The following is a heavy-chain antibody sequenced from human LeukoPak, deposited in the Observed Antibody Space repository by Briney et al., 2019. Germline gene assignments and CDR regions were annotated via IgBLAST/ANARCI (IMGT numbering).Heavy chain of an antibody. D-gene: IGHD6-13*01. J-gene: IGHJ4*02. V-gene: IGHV1-18*01. CDR3: ARFTAAGTFCDY. CDR2: ISAYNGNT. CDR1: GGTFSSYA. Sequence: ASVKVSCKASGGTFSSYAISWVRQAPGQGLEWMGWISAYNGNTNYAQKLQGRVTMTTDTSTSTAYMELRSLRSDDTAVYYCARFTAAGTFCDYWGQGTLVTVSS.